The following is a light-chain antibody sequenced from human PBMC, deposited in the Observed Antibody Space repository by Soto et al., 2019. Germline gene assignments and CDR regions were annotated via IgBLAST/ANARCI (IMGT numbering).Light chain of an antibody. J-gene: IGLJ2*01. V-gene: IGLV2-14*03. Sequence: QSALTQPASLSGSPGQSITISCTGTSSDVGAYDYVSWYQQHPVKAPKLMILDVSTRPSGVSNRFSGSKSGNTASLTISGLQAEDEADYYCSSFTTSNTVVFGGGTKLTVL. CDR2: DVS. CDR3: SSFTTSNTVV. CDR1: SSDVGAYDY.